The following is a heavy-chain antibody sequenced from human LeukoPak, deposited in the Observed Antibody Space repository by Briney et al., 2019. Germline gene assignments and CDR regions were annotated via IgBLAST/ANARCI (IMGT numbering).Heavy chain of an antibody. CDR2: ISYDGSNK. CDR3: ARARLAVSGNYFEN. V-gene: IGHV3-30*04. J-gene: IGHJ4*02. CDR1: GFTFSSYA. Sequence: QPGGSLRLSCAASGFTFSSYAMHWVRQAPGKGLEWVAVISYDGSNKYYADSVKGRFTISRDNAKNSLYLQMNSLRVEDTAVYHCARARLAVSGNYFENWGQGTLVTVSS. D-gene: IGHD6-19*01.